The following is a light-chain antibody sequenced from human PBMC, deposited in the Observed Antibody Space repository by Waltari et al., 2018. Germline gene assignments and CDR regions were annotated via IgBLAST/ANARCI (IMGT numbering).Light chain of an antibody. J-gene: IGLJ2*01. CDR3: AAWDDRLRGPL. V-gene: IGLV1-47*01. CDR1: GSNIGTNY. Sequence: QSVLTQPPSASGTPGQRVTISCSGSGSNIGTNYPFWYQPLPGMAPGPLTYRDNQPPPGVPDRFSGSQSGTSASLAISGLRSEDEADYYCAAWDDRLRGPLFGGGTKLTVL. CDR2: RDN.